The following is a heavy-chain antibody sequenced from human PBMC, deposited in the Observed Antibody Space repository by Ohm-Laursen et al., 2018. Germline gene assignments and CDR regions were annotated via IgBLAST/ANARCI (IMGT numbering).Heavy chain of an antibody. V-gene: IGHV4-59*01. D-gene: IGHD3-22*01. Sequence: SDTLSLTCTVSGGSISSYYWSWIRQPPGKGLEWIGYIYYSGSTNYNPSLKSRVTISVDTSKNQFSLKLSSVTAADTAVYYCARDDYYDADAFDIWGQGTMVTVSS. CDR1: GGSISSYY. CDR3: ARDDYYDADAFDI. J-gene: IGHJ3*02. CDR2: IYYSGST.